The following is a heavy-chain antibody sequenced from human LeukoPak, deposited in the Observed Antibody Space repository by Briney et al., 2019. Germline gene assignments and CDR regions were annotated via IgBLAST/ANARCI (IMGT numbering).Heavy chain of an antibody. D-gene: IGHD6-13*01. CDR3: ARQTRYSSSWYPEDFQH. V-gene: IGHV1-2*02. CDR2: INPNSGGT. CDR1: GYIFTGYY. J-gene: IGHJ1*01. Sequence: EASVKVSCKASGYIFTGYYMHWVRQAPGQGLEWMGWINPNSGGTNYAQKFQGRVTMTRDTSISTAYMELSRLRSDDTAVYYCARQTRYSSSWYPEDFQHWGQGTLVTVSS.